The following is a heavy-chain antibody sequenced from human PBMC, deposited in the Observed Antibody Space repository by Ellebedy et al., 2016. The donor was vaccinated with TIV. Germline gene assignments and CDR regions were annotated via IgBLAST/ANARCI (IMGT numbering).Heavy chain of an antibody. V-gene: IGHV4-59*01. Sequence: SETLSLXXTVSGGSISSYYWSWIRQPPGKGLEWIGYIYYSGRTNYNPSLKSRVTISVDTSKNQFSLKLSSVTAADTAVYYCARDMGAFDIWGQGTMVTVSS. CDR2: IYYSGRT. CDR1: GGSISSYY. D-gene: IGHD3-10*01. J-gene: IGHJ3*02. CDR3: ARDMGAFDI.